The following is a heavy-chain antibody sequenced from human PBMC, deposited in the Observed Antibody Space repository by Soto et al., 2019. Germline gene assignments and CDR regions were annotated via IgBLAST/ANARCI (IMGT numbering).Heavy chain of an antibody. V-gene: IGHV4-4*07. CDR3: VRDGTKTLRDWFDP. J-gene: IGHJ5*02. D-gene: IGHD1-1*01. Sequence: SETLSLTCTVSGASISGYYWSWIRKSAGKGLEWIGRIYATGTTDYNPSLKSRVMMSADTSKKQVSLKLSSVTAADTAVYYCVRDGTKTLRDWFDPGGQG. CDR2: IYATGTT. CDR1: GASISGYY.